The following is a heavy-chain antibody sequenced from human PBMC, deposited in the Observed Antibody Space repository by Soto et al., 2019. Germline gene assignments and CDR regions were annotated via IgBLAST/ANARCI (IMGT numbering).Heavy chain of an antibody. D-gene: IGHD3-16*01. J-gene: IGHJ6*02. CDR1: CGSICSSNYY. Sequence: PSENLSLTCTVFCGSICSSNYYRGWNPQPPRKGLEWIGSIYYSGYTYYNPSLKSQVTISVDTSKNQFSLKLSSVTAADTAVYYCARHNGPLYVGYYYDMDVWGQGTTVTVSS. CDR2: IYYSGYT. V-gene: IGHV4-39*01. CDR3: ARHNGPLYVGYYYDMDV.